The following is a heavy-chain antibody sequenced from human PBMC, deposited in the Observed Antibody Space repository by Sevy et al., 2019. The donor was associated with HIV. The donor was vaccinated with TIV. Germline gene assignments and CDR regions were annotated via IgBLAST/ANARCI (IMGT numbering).Heavy chain of an antibody. J-gene: IGHJ5*02. CDR3: AYSSYSSSWLNWFDP. V-gene: IGHV2-5*02. Sequence: CSPTLVKPTQTLTLTCTFSGFSLSTSRVGVGRIRQPPGKALEWLALIYWDDDKRYSPSLKSRLTITKDTSKNQVVLTITNMDPVDTATYYCAYSSYSSSWLNWFDPWGQGTLVTVSS. D-gene: IGHD6-13*01. CDR2: IYWDDDK. CDR1: GFSLSTSRVG.